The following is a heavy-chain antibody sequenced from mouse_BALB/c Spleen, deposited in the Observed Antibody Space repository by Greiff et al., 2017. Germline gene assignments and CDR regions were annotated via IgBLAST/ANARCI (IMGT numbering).Heavy chain of an antibody. D-gene: IGHD2-1*01. J-gene: IGHJ3*01. V-gene: IGHV3-2*02. CDR2: ISYSGST. CDR3: ARSHYGNPAWFAY. CDR1: GYSITSDYA. Sequence: EVKLMESGPGLVKPSQSLSLTCTVTGYSITSDYAWNWIRQFPGNKLEWMGYISYSGSTSYNPSLKSRISITRDTSKNQFFLQLNSVTTEDTATYYCARSHYGNPAWFAYWGQGTLVTVSA.